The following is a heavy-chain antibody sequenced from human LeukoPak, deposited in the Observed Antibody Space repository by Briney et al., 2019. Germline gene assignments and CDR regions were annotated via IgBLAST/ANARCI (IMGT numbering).Heavy chain of an antibody. J-gene: IGHJ4*02. CDR2: IYSGDNT. Sequence: QPGGSLRLSCAASGLTVSSNCMSWVRQAPGKGLEWVSFIYSGDNTYYADSVRGRFTISRDNSKNTVHLQMNSLRAEDTAMYYCARRAGDYSHPYDYWGQGTLVTVSS. D-gene: IGHD3-22*01. CDR3: ARRAGDYSHPYDY. CDR1: GLTVSSNC. V-gene: IGHV3-53*01.